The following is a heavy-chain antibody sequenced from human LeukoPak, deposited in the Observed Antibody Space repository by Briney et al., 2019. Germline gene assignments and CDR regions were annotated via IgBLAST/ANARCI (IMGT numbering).Heavy chain of an antibody. CDR2: ISYDGNNK. CDR1: GFTSSSYG. V-gene: IGHV3-30*18. D-gene: IGHD3-3*01. Sequence: GGSLRLSCAASGFTSSSYGIHWVRQAPGKGLEWVAVISYDGNNKYYADSVKGRFTISRDNSKNTLYLQMNSLRADDTAVYYCAKDRDDFPDYWGQGTLVTVSS. CDR3: AKDRDDFPDY. J-gene: IGHJ4*02.